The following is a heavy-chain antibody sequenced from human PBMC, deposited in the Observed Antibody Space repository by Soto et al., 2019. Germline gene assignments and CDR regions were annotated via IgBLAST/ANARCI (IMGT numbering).Heavy chain of an antibody. Sequence: QVQLVQSGAEVRKPGASVKVSCRASGYTFSNYAIHWVRQAPGQRLEWMGWINAGNGNTKYSQKFQGRVTITTDTSASTVYMDLSSLRXEXXXXXXXXXXXDDY. V-gene: IGHV1-3*01. CDR3: XXXXDDY. CDR2: INAGNGNT. J-gene: IGHJ4*01. CDR1: GYTFSNYA.